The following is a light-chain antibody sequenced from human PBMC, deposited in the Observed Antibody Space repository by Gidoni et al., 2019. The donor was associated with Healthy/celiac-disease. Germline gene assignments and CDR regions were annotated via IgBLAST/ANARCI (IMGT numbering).Light chain of an antibody. CDR3: QQYYSTPQT. V-gene: IGKV4-1*01. J-gene: IGKJ1*01. CDR2: WAS. Sequence: DIVMTQYPDSLAVSLVERASINCKSSQSVFYSSNNKNDLAWYQQKPGQPPKLLIYWASTRESGVPDRFIGSGSGTDFTLTISSLQAEDVAVYYCQQYYSTPQTFGQGTKVEIK. CDR1: QSVFYSSNNKND.